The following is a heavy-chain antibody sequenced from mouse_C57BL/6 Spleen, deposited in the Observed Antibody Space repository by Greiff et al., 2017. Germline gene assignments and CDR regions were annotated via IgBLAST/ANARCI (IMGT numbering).Heavy chain of an antibody. D-gene: IGHD1-1*01. V-gene: IGHV1-64*01. CDR3: ARTVVATEGFAY. Sequence: VQLQQPGAELVKPGASVKLSCKASGYTFTSYWMHWVKQRPGQGLEWIGMIHPNSGSTNYNEKFKSKATLTVDKSSSTAYMQLSSLTSEDSAVYYCARTVVATEGFAYWGQGTLVTVSA. CDR1: GYTFTSYW. CDR2: IHPNSGST. J-gene: IGHJ3*01.